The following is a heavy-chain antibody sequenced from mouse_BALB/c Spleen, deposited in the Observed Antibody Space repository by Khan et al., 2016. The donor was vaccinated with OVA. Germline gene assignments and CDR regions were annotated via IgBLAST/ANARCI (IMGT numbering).Heavy chain of an antibody. J-gene: IGHJ4*01. CDR1: GFSLTGYG. CDR2: IWGDGST. D-gene: IGHD2-10*01. V-gene: IGHV2-6-7*01. Sequence: QVQLKQSGPGLVAPSQSLSITCTVSGFSLTGYGVNWVRQPPGKGLEWLGMIWGDGSTDYYSALKSRLSISKDNSKSQVFLKMNSLQTDDTARYDGARAYYGNYREAMDYWGQGTSVTVSS. CDR3: ARAYYGNYREAMDY.